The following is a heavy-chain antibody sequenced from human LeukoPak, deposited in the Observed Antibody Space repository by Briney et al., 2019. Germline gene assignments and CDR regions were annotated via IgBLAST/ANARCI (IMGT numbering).Heavy chain of an antibody. D-gene: IGHD6-19*01. CDR1: GYTFTSYY. CDR2: INPSGGST. Sequence: ASVKVSCKASGYTFTSYYMHWVRQAPGQGLEWMGIINPSGGSTSYAQKFQGRVTMTRDMSTSTVYMELSSLRSEDTAVYYCARDPYSSGWYHDAFDIWGQGTMVTASS. J-gene: IGHJ3*02. CDR3: ARDPYSSGWYHDAFDI. V-gene: IGHV1-46*01.